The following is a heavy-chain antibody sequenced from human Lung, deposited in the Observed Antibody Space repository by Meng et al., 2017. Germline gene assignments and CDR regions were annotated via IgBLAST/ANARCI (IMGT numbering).Heavy chain of an antibody. V-gene: IGHV4-34*01. J-gene: IGHJ4*02. CDR1: VGSYSNYY. CDR3: ARGPTTMAHDFDY. CDR2: INHSGST. Sequence: QQGGAGILRAPATMSPACVVAVGSYSNYYWSWIRPPPGKGLEWIGEINHSGSTNYNPSLESRATISVDTSQNNLSLKLSSVTAADSAVYYCARGPTTMAHDFDYWGQGTLVTVSS. D-gene: IGHD4-11*01.